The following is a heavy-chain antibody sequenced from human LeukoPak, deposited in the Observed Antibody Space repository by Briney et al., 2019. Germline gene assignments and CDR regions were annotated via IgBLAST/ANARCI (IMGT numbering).Heavy chain of an antibody. Sequence: SETLSLTCTVSGGSISSGGYYWSWIRQHPGKGLERIGYIYYSGSTYYNPSLKSRVTISVDTSKNQFSLKLSSVTAADTAVYYCARDYCSSTSCLFDYWGQGTLVTVSS. CDR2: IYYSGST. V-gene: IGHV4-31*03. D-gene: IGHD2-2*01. CDR3: ARDYCSSTSCLFDY. J-gene: IGHJ4*02. CDR1: GGSISSGGYY.